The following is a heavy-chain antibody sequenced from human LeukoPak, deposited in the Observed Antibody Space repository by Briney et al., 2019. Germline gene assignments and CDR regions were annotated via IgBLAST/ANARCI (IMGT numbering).Heavy chain of an antibody. CDR3: AKDHDNTDYYYYFDS. Sequence: PGGSLRLSCAASGFSFNTYAMNRVPPAPGKGLERVSGISDTGRTTYYTDSVKGRFTISRDNSKNTLHLQMNSLRAEDTALYFCAKDHDNTDYYYYFDSWGQGTLVSVSS. CDR2: ISDTGRTT. D-gene: IGHD2-21*02. CDR1: GFSFNTYA. V-gene: IGHV3-23*01. J-gene: IGHJ4*02.